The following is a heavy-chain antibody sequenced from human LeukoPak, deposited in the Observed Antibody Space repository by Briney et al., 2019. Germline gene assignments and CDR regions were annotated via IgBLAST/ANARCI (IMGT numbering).Heavy chain of an antibody. Sequence: ASVKVSCKASGYTFTSYGISWVRQAPGQGLEWMGWISAYNGNTSYAQKLQGRVTMTTDTSTSTAYMELRSLRSDDTAVYYCARVYCSSTSCYREPSYYYYYMDVWGKGTTVTVSS. D-gene: IGHD2-2*02. CDR3: ARVYCSSTSCYREPSYYYYYMDV. CDR1: GYTFTSYG. J-gene: IGHJ6*03. CDR2: ISAYNGNT. V-gene: IGHV1-18*01.